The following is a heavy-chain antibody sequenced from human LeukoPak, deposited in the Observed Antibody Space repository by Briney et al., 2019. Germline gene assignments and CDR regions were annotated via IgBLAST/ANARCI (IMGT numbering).Heavy chain of an antibody. D-gene: IGHD5-18*01. J-gene: IGHJ5*02. CDR1: GYTFTDYY. Sequence: ASVKVSCKASGYTFTDYYMHWVRQAPGQGLEWMGWINPNSGGTSYAQKFQGRVAVTRDTSISTAYMELSRLRSDDTAVYYCAREGDTAMDTNWFDPWGQGTLVAVSS. CDR3: AREGDTAMDTNWFDP. CDR2: INPNSGGT. V-gene: IGHV1-2*02.